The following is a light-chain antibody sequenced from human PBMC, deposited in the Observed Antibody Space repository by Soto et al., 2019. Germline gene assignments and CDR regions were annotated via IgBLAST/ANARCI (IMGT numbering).Light chain of an antibody. CDR3: QQYNSYLWT. V-gene: IGKV1-5*01. J-gene: IGKJ1*01. CDR1: QSISSW. Sequence: DIQMTQSPSTLSASVGDRVTITCRASQSISSWLAWYQQKPGKAPKLLIYDASSLESGVPSRFSGSGSGTESTLTISSLQPDDFATYYCQQYNSYLWTFGQGTKVDIK. CDR2: DAS.